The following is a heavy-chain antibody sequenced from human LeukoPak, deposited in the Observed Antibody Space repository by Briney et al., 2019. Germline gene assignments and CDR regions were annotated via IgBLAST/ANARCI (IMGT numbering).Heavy chain of an antibody. CDR3: ARGDYYDSRTFDY. J-gene: IGHJ4*02. D-gene: IGHD3-22*01. CDR2: IYHSGST. CDR1: GGSISSGGYS. Sequence: SETLSLTCAVSGGSISSGGYSWSWIRQPPGKGLEWIGYIYHSGSTNYNPSLKSRVTISVDTSKNQFSLKLSSVTAADTAVYYCARGDYYDSRTFDYWGQGTLVTVSS. V-gene: IGHV4-30-2*01.